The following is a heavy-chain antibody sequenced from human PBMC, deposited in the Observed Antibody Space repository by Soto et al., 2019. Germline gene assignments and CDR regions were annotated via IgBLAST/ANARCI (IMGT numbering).Heavy chain of an antibody. CDR3: ARVVPYDFWSGYYQKYYYYMDV. J-gene: IGHJ6*03. V-gene: IGHV4-59*01. Sequence: SETLSLTCTVSGGSISSYYWSWIRQPPGKGLEWIGYIYYSGSTNYNPSLKSRVTISVDTSKNQFSLKLSSVTAADTAVYYCARVVPYDFWSGYYQKYYYYMDVWGKGTTVTVSS. CDR2: IYYSGST. CDR1: GGSISSYY. D-gene: IGHD3-3*01.